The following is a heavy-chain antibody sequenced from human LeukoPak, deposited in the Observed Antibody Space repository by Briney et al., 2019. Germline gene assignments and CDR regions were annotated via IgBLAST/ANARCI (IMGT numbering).Heavy chain of an antibody. D-gene: IGHD5-12*01. CDR2: ISSSSSYI. CDR3: ARGAIGYSGTGAFDI. Sequence: GGSLRLSCAASGFTLTSYSMNCVRQAPGKGLEWVSSISSSSSYIYYADSVKGRFTISRDNAKNSLYLQMNSLRAEDTAVYYCARGAIGYSGTGAFDIWGQGTMVTVSS. V-gene: IGHV3-21*01. J-gene: IGHJ3*02. CDR1: GFTLTSYS.